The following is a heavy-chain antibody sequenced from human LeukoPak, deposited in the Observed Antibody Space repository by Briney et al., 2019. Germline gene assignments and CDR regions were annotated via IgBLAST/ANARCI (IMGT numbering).Heavy chain of an antibody. CDR2: ISWNSGSI. J-gene: IGHJ4*02. Sequence: GRSLRLSCAASGFTFDDYAMHWVRQAPGKGLEWVSGISWNSGSIGYADSVKGRFTISRDNAKNSLYLQMNRLRADDTAVYYCARPRGCGTSRCNNFDYWGQGTLVTVSS. CDR1: GFTFDDYA. D-gene: IGHD2-21*01. CDR3: ARPRGCGTSRCNNFDY. V-gene: IGHV3-9*01.